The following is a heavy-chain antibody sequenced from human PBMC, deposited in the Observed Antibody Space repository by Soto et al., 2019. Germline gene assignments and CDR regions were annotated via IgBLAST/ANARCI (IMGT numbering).Heavy chain of an antibody. Sequence: GGSLRLSCAASGFTFSSYWMSWVRQAPGKGLEWVANIKQDGSEKYYVDSVKGRFTISRDNAKNSLYLQMNSLRAEDTAVYYCASGVLMVYATPYDAFDIWGQGTMVTVSS. D-gene: IGHD2-8*01. CDR2: IKQDGSEK. CDR1: GFTFSSYW. CDR3: ASGVLMVYATPYDAFDI. V-gene: IGHV3-7*05. J-gene: IGHJ3*02.